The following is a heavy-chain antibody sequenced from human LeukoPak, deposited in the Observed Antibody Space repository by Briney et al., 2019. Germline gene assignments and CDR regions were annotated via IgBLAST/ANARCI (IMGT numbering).Heavy chain of an antibody. D-gene: IGHD2-8*01. CDR3: ARGLRGVMVHTENWFDP. CDR1: GGSISSGDYY. Sequence: SQTLSLTCTVSGGSISSGDYYWSWIRQPPGKGLEWIGYIYYSGSTYYNPSLKSRVTISVDTSKNQFSLKLSSVTAADTAVYYCARGLRGVMVHTENWFDPWGQGTLVTVSS. V-gene: IGHV4-30-4*08. CDR2: IYYSGST. J-gene: IGHJ5*02.